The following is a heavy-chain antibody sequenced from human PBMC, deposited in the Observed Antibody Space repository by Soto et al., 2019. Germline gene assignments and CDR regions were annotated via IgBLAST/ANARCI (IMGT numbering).Heavy chain of an antibody. D-gene: IGHD4-4*01. V-gene: IGHV3-7*01. J-gene: IGHJ5*02. CDR3: VRGGSNYAS. Sequence: DVQLVESGGGLVQPGGSLRLSCTASGFTFSDSWMSCVRQAPGKGLEWVARIKPDESEKKYADSVTGRFSISRDNAKNSMYLQMDSLRGEDTAVYYCVRGGSNYASWGQGTLVTVSS. CDR1: GFTFSDSW. CDR2: IKPDESEK.